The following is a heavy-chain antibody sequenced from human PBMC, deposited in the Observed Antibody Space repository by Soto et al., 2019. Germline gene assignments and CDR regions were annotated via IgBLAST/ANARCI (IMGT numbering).Heavy chain of an antibody. CDR3: ARDRGPSSGYYPYWFDP. J-gene: IGHJ5*02. CDR1: GGTFSSYA. Sequence: QVQLVQSGAEVKKPGSSVKVSCKASGGTFSSYAITWVRQAPGQGLEWMGGIIPIFGTANYAQKFQARVTITADESTSTAYMELRSLRSEDTAVYYCARDRGPSSGYYPYWFDPWGQGTLVTVS. CDR2: IIPIFGTA. V-gene: IGHV1-69*12. D-gene: IGHD3-22*01.